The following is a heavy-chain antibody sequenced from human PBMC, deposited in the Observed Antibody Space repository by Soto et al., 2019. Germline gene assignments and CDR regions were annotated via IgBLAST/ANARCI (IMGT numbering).Heavy chain of an antibody. CDR2: IYYSGVS. Sequence: SETLSLTCSVSGDSIRSGGYYWSWIRQHPGKGLEWIGYIYYSGVSFHNPSLKSRVTMSVDTSKNQFSLKLNSVTAADTAVYYCARERYGYFDYWGQGTLVT. J-gene: IGHJ4*02. D-gene: IGHD5-18*01. V-gene: IGHV4-31*03. CDR1: GDSIRSGGYY. CDR3: ARERYGYFDY.